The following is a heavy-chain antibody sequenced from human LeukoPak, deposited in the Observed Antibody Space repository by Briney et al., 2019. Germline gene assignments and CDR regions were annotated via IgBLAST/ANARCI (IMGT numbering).Heavy chain of an antibody. D-gene: IGHD1-26*01. CDR3: AREGWGLSVADAFDI. CDR1: GFTFSSYE. V-gene: IGHV3-48*03. J-gene: IGHJ3*02. CDR2: ISGGGTTI. Sequence: PGGSLRLSCAASGFTFSSYEMNWVRQAPGKGLEWVSYISGGGTTIYLAVSVKGRFTISRDNAKNSLYLQMNSLRAEDTAVYYCAREGWGLSVADAFDIWGQGTMVTVSS.